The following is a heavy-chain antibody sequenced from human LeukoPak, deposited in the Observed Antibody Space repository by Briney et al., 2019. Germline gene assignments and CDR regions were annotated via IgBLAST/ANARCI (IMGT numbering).Heavy chain of an antibody. J-gene: IGHJ4*02. CDR2: ISGSGGST. V-gene: IGHV3-23*01. Sequence: GGSLRLSCAASGSTFSSYAMSWVRQAPGKGPEWVSAISGSGGSTYYADSVKGRFTISRDNSKNTLYLQMNSLRAEDTAVYYCAKDHFMITFGGALGYFDYWGQGTLVTVSS. D-gene: IGHD3-16*01. CDR3: AKDHFMITFGGALGYFDY. CDR1: GSTFSSYA.